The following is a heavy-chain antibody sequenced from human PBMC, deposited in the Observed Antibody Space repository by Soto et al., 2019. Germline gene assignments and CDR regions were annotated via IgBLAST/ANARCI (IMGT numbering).Heavy chain of an antibody. CDR3: ARGWDCSSTSCYYYYYGLDV. J-gene: IGHJ6*04. Sequence: SETLSLTCAVYGGCFSGYYWSWIRQPPGKGLEWIGEINHSGSTNYNPSLKSRVTISVDTSKNQFSLKLSSVTAADTAVYYCARGWDCSSTSCYYYYYGLDVSGEETTLTASS. CDR1: GGCFSGYY. V-gene: IGHV4-34*01. CDR2: INHSGST. D-gene: IGHD2-2*01.